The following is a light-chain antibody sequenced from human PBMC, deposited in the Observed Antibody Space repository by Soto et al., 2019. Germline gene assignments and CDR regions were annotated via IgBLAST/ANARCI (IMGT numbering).Light chain of an antibody. V-gene: IGKV1-39*01. Sequence: DIQMTQSPSCLSASVGDRVTITSRASQTIIRYLNWYQQKPGRAPNLLIYAASSLQSGVPSRFSGSGSGTELTLTISSLQPEDFATYYCQQSYRTLFTFGPGTKVEIK. J-gene: IGKJ3*01. CDR1: QTIIRY. CDR3: QQSYRTLFT. CDR2: AAS.